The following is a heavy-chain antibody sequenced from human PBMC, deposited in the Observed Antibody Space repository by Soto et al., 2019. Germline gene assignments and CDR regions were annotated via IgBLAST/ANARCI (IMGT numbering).Heavy chain of an antibody. Sequence: DVQLVESGGGLVRPGGSLRLSCAASGVTFSNAWMYWVRQAPGKGLEWVGRIKTKTDGATTDYAAPVQGRFTISRDDSRNTLFLHMNTLRTEDTGVYYCTTDRLVRGAMLDAFDICGQGALVTVSS. J-gene: IGHJ3*02. CDR3: TTDRLVRGAMLDAFDI. CDR1: GVTFSNAW. V-gene: IGHV3-15*07. CDR2: IKTKTDGATT. D-gene: IGHD3-16*01.